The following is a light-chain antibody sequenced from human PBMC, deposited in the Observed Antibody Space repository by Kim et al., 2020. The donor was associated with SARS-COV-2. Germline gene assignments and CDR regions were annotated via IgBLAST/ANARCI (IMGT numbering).Light chain of an antibody. Sequence: GQRVTISCSGSSSTIGSNPVNWFQHLPGTAPRLLIYGDNQRPSGFPDRFSASKSGTSASLAISGLQSEDETYYYCATWDDSLNGGVFGGGTQRTVL. CDR3: ATWDDSLNGGV. V-gene: IGLV1-44*01. CDR2: GDN. CDR1: SSTIGSNP. J-gene: IGLJ3*02.